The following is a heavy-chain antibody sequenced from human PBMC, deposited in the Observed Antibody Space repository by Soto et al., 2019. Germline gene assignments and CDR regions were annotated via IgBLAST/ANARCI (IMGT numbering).Heavy chain of an antibody. Sequence: QITLNESGPTVVRPTETLTLTCRFSGFSLTTSGVGVGWIRQSPGKAPEWLALIYWDDDKSYSASLKSRLTITKATSKNQVLLTVSDLDPTDTATYYCAHRVLRTVFGLITTTAIYFDFWGQGTPVAVSS. V-gene: IGHV2-5*02. CDR2: IYWDDDK. CDR1: GFSLTTSGVG. D-gene: IGHD3-3*01. J-gene: IGHJ4*02. CDR3: AHRVLRTVFGLITTTAIYFDF.